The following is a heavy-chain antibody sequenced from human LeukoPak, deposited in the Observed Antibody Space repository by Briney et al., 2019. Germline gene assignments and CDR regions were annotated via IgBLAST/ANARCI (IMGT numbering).Heavy chain of an antibody. J-gene: IGHJ4*02. CDR3: AKGPDYDILTPIDY. CDR1: GFSFDDYA. D-gene: IGHD3-9*01. Sequence: GRSLRLSCVGSGFSFDDYAMHRVPQAPGEGLERASGISWNSGRRGYADSVKGRFTISRDNAKTSLYLQMNSLRAEDMALYYCAKGPDYDILTPIDYWGQGTLVTVSS. V-gene: IGHV3-9*03. CDR2: ISWNSGRR.